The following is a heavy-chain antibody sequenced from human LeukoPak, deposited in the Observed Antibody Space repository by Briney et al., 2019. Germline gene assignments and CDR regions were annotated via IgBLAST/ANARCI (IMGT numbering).Heavy chain of an antibody. CDR2: IYYSGST. D-gene: IGHD3-10*01. V-gene: IGHV4-39*01. Sequence: SETLSLTCTVSGGSITSGDYFWRWLRQPPGKGREWIGTIYYSGSTYYNPALKSRLTISGHTSKNLFSLKLSSVTAADTALYYCATYSGSGSHFDYWGQGTLVTVSS. CDR1: GGSITSGDYF. CDR3: ATYSGSGSHFDY. J-gene: IGHJ4*02.